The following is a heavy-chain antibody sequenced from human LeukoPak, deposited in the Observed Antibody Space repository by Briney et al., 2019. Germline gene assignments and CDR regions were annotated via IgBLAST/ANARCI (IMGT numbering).Heavy chain of an antibody. CDR1: GFTFSNYD. D-gene: IGHD2-2*01. Sequence: GGSLRLSCAASGFTFSNYDIHWVRQAPGKGLEWVAVISYDGSNKYYADSVKGRFTISRDNSKNTLYLQMNSLRAEDTAVYYCAKSKAKLGYCSSTSCSPHKYYYYYYMDVWGKGTTVTISS. CDR2: ISYDGSNK. CDR3: AKSKAKLGYCSSTSCSPHKYYYYYYMDV. J-gene: IGHJ6*03. V-gene: IGHV3-30*18.